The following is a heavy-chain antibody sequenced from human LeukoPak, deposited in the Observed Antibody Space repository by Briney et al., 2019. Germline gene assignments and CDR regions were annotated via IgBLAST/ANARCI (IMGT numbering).Heavy chain of an antibody. CDR3: ARGYCSSTSCYSGGWFDP. V-gene: IGHV1-18*01. CDR2: ISTDNGDT. Sequence: ASVKVSCKASGYTFTNHGVSWVRQAPGQGLEWVGWISTDNGDTNYAQKLQGRVTMTTDTSTSTAYMELRSLRSDDTAVYYCARGYCSSTSCYSGGWFDPWGQGTLVTVSS. D-gene: IGHD2-2*01. J-gene: IGHJ5*02. CDR1: GYTFTNHG.